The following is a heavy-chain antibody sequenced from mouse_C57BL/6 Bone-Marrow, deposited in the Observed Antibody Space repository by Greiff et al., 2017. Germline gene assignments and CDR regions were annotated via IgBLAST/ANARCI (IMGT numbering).Heavy chain of an antibody. Sequence: EVQGVESGGGLVQPGESLKLSCESNEYEFPSHDMSWVRQTPEKRLELVAAINSDGGSTYYPDTMERRFIISRDNTKKTLYLQMGSLRSENTALYYCAGLSYDNEYFDVWGTGTTLTVSS. CDR2: INSDGGST. D-gene: IGHD2-4*01. CDR3: AGLSYDNEYFDV. V-gene: IGHV5-2*01. CDR1: EYEFPSHD. J-gene: IGHJ1*03.